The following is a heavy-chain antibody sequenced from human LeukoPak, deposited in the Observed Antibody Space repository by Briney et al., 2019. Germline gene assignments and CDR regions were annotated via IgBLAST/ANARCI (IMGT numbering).Heavy chain of an antibody. CDR1: GFTFSSYG. D-gene: IGHD4-17*01. Sequence: PGGSLRLSCAASGFTFSSYGMHRVRQAPGKGQEWVAVISYDGTTKYYADSVKGRFTISRDNSKSTLYLQINSLRAEDTAVYYCAKEATVKIGNALDIWGQGTMVTVSS. CDR2: ISYDGTTK. J-gene: IGHJ3*02. CDR3: AKEATVKIGNALDI. V-gene: IGHV3-30*18.